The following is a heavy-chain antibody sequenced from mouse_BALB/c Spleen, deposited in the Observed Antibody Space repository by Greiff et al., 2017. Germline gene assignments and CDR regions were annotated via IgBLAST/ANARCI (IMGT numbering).Heavy chain of an antibody. Sequence: EVQLVESGGDLVKPGGSLKLSCAASGFTFSSYGMSWVRQTPDKRLEWVATISSGGSYTYYPDSVKGRFTISRDNAKNTLYLQMSSLKSEDTAMYYCARLSDRFGGAWFAYWGQGTLVTVSA. J-gene: IGHJ3*01. V-gene: IGHV5-6*01. CDR1: GFTFSSYG. D-gene: IGHD2-14*01. CDR2: ISSGGSYT. CDR3: ARLSDRFGGAWFAY.